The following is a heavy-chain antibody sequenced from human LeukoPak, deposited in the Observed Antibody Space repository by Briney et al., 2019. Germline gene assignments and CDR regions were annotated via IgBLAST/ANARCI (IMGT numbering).Heavy chain of an antibody. CDR2: ISSSGSTI. Sequence: GGSLRLSCAASGFTFSDYYMSWIRQAPGKGLEWVSYISSSGSTIYYADSVKGRFTISRDNAKNSLYLQMSSLKASDTAMYYCARRGGSLNYFDFWGLGTLVTVSS. D-gene: IGHD2-15*01. V-gene: IGHV3-11*01. CDR3: ARRGGSLNYFDF. CDR1: GFTFSDYY. J-gene: IGHJ4*02.